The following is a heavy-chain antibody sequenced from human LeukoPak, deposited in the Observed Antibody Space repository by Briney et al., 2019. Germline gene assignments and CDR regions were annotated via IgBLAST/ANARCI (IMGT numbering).Heavy chain of an antibody. Sequence: PGGSLRLPCAASGFTFSSYGMHWVRQAPGKGLEWVAVIWYDGSNKYYADSVKGRFTISRDNSKNTLYLQMNSLRAEDTAVYYCARDLRDSSGLDYWGQGTLVTVSS. CDR3: ARDLRDSSGLDY. CDR1: GFTFSSYG. CDR2: IWYDGSNK. D-gene: IGHD3-22*01. J-gene: IGHJ4*02. V-gene: IGHV3-33*01.